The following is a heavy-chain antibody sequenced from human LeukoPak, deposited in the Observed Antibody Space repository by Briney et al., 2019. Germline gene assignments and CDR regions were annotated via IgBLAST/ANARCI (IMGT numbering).Heavy chain of an antibody. J-gene: IGHJ4*02. CDR3: AILKQPTYYYGSGSYTPREY. Sequence: GGSLRLSCAASGFTFSSYWMHWVRQAPGKGLVWVSRINSDGSSTSYADSVKGRFTISRDNAKNTLYLQMNSLRAEDTTVYYCAILKQPTYYYGSGSYTPREYWGQGTLVTVSS. CDR2: INSDGSST. CDR1: GFTFSSYW. V-gene: IGHV3-74*01. D-gene: IGHD3-10*01.